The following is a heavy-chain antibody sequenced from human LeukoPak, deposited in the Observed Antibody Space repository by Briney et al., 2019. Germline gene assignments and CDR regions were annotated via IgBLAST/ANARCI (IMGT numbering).Heavy chain of an antibody. J-gene: IGHJ4*02. CDR3: AYSSSSFDY. CDR1: GGSISSSSYY. D-gene: IGHD6-6*01. Sequence: PPETLSLTCTVSGGSISSSSYYWSWIRQPPGKGLEWIGYIYYSGSTNYNPSLKSRVTISVDTSKNQFSLKLSSVTAADTAVYYCAYSSSSFDYWGQGTLVTVSS. CDR2: IYYSGST. V-gene: IGHV4-61*01.